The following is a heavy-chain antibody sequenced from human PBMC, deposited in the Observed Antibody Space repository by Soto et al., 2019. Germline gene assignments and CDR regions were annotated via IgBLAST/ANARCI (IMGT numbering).Heavy chain of an antibody. D-gene: IGHD1-26*01. CDR1: GFTFSIYG. V-gene: IGHV3-30*03. Sequence: QVQLVESGGGVVQPGRSLGLSCATSGFTFSIYGMHWVRQAPGKGLEWVAVIAHDGNNKYYGDSVKYRFTISRDNSKITLYLQTNRLRPADTAVSYCARATAEKEWDRLVRVLVDYWGQGTLVSVSS. CDR3: ARATAEKEWDRLVRVLVDY. CDR2: IAHDGNNK. J-gene: IGHJ4*02.